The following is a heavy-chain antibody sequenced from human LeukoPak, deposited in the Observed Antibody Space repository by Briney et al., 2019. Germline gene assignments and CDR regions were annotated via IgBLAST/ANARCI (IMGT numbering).Heavy chain of an antibody. CDR3: ARGSSLDY. V-gene: IGHV3-23*01. CDR1: GFTFSSYG. CDR2: ISGSGGST. Sequence: GGSLRLSCAASGFTFSSYGMSWARQAPGKGLEWVSAISGSGGSTYYADSVKGRFTISRDNAKNSLYLQMNSLRAEDTAVYYCARGSSLDYWGQGTLVTVSS. J-gene: IGHJ4*02.